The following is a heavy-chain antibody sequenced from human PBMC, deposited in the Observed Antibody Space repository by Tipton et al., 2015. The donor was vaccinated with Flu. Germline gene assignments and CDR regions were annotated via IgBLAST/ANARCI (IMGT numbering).Heavy chain of an antibody. CDR1: GGSVRGYV. CDR3: ARLEYGDYVRTFDY. CDR2: IYDTGST. D-gene: IGHD4-17*01. Sequence: TLSLTCTVSGGSVRGYVWTWIRQPPGKGLEWIGYIYDTGSTYYSPSLKSRVTMSVDTSKNHLSLKVRSVTAADTAVYYCARLEYGDYVRTFDYWGRGTLVTVSS. V-gene: IGHV4-59*02. J-gene: IGHJ4*02.